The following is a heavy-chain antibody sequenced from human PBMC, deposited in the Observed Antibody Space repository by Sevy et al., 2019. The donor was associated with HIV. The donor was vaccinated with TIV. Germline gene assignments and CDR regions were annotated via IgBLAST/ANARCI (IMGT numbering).Heavy chain of an antibody. CDR3: ARADLDSSTFFYYYGMDV. CDR1: GYTFTSYD. Sequence: AAVKVSCKTSGYTFTSYDINWVRQATRQGLEWMGWMNPDSGKRGYAQKFQGRVTMTTNTSISTAYMELRSLRSEDSAVYYCARADLDSSTFFYYYGMDVWGQGTTVTVSS. CDR2: MNPDSGKR. D-gene: IGHD6-13*01. J-gene: IGHJ6*02. V-gene: IGHV1-8*01.